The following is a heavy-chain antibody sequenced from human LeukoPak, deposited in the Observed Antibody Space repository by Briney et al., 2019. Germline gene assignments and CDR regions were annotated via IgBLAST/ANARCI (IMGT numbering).Heavy chain of an antibody. D-gene: IGHD6-13*01. CDR3: VKDMKIKAAGYYFDY. Sequence: PGRSLRLSCAASGFTFSDYGMHWVRQAPGKGLEWVAVIANDGRDKKYADSVRGRFTISRDNSKNTVYLQVNSLRAEDTAVFYCVKDMKIKAAGYYFDYWGQGTLVTVSS. CDR1: GFTFSDYG. CDR2: IANDGRDK. J-gene: IGHJ4*02. V-gene: IGHV3-30*18.